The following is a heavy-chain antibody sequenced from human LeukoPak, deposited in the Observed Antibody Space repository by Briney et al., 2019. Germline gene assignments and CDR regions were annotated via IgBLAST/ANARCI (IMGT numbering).Heavy chain of an antibody. V-gene: IGHV3-20*04. J-gene: IGHJ4*02. D-gene: IGHD3-10*02. CDR1: GFTTDEYG. CDR3: VQSITMFIG. Sequence: GGSLRPSSVASGFTTDEYGMSWVRKAQGKGQEWVSGISLNGGATGYADSVKGRFTIASDNGKNSLYLQMNSLRAEDTALYYCVQSITMFIGWGQGTLVTVSS. CDR2: ISLNGGAT.